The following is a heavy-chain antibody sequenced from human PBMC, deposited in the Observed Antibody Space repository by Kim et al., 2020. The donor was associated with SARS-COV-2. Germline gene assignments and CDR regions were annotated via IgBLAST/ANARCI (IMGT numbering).Heavy chain of an antibody. Sequence: ASVNVSCKTSGYTFISYAIHWVRQAPGQRLEWMGWINADIGNAKYSQKFQGRVTITRDTSASTAYMELSRLRSEDTAVYYCARDFPLYFGSTDDAFDIWG. CDR1: GYTFISYA. D-gene: IGHD3-10*01. CDR3: ARDFPLYFGSTDDAFDI. V-gene: IGHV1-3*01. J-gene: IGHJ3*02. CDR2: INADIGNA.